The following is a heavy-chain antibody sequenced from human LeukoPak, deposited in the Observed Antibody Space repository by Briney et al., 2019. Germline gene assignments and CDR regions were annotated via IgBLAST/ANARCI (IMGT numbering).Heavy chain of an antibody. CDR2: ISYDGSNK. CDR1: GFTFSSYA. Sequence: PGGSLRLSCAASGFTFSSYAMHWVRQAPGKGLEWVAVISYDGSNKYYADSVKGRFTISRDNSKNTLYLQMNSLRAEDTAVYYCARDLAYDSSGYLTLADYWGQGTLVTVSS. D-gene: IGHD3-22*01. V-gene: IGHV3-30-3*01. J-gene: IGHJ4*02. CDR3: ARDLAYDSSGYLTLADY.